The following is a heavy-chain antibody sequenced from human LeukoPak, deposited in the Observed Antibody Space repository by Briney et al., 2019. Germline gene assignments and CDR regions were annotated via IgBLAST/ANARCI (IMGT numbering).Heavy chain of an antibody. J-gene: IGHJ6*03. Sequence: SETLSLTCTVSGGSICSSSYYWGWIRQPPGKGLEWIGSIYYSGSTYYNPSLKSRVTISVDTSKNQFSLKLSSVTAADTAVYYCARVGFWFGELLWDYYYMDVWGKGTTVTVSS. V-gene: IGHV4-39*01. D-gene: IGHD3-10*01. CDR3: ARVGFWFGELLWDYYYMDV. CDR1: GGSICSSSYY. CDR2: IYYSGST.